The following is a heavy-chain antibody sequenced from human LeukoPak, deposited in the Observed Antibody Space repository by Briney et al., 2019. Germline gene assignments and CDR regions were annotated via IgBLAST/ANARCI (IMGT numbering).Heavy chain of an antibody. CDR2: INTDGSST. D-gene: IGHD1-7*01. CDR1: GFTFSSYW. V-gene: IGHV3-74*01. J-gene: IGHJ6*03. Sequence: GGSLRLSCAASGFTFSSYWMHWVRQAPGKGLVWVSRINTDGSSTSYADSVKGRFTISRDNAKNTLYLQMNSLRAEDTAVYYCARVGLELPDWEYYWYYMDVWGKGTTVTVSS. CDR3: ARVGLELPDWEYYWYYMDV.